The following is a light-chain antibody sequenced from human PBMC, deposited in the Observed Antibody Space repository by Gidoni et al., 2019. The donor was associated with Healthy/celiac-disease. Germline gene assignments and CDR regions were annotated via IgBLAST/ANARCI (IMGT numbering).Light chain of an antibody. V-gene: IGKV3-20*01. J-gene: IGKJ5*01. Sequence: EIVLTQSPGTLSLSPGERATLSCRASQSVSSSYLAWYQQKPGQAPRLRIYGASSRATGIPDRCSGSGSGTDFTLTISRLEPEDFAVDYCQQYGSSPVTFXXXTRLEIK. CDR3: QQYGSSPVT. CDR1: QSVSSSY. CDR2: GAS.